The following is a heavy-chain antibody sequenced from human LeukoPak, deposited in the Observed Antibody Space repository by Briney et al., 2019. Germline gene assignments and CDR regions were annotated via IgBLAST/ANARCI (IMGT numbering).Heavy chain of an antibody. Sequence: ASVKVSCRVSGYTLTELSMHWVRQAPGKGLEWMGGFDPEDGETIYAQKFQGRVTMTEDTSTDTAYMELSSLRSEDTAVYYCARESLRLTAFDIWGQGTMVTVSS. CDR3: ARESLRLTAFDI. J-gene: IGHJ3*02. CDR1: GYTLTELS. CDR2: FDPEDGET. V-gene: IGHV1-24*01.